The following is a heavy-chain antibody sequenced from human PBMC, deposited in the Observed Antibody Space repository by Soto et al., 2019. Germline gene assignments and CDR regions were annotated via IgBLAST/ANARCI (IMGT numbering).Heavy chain of an antibody. CDR3: AKDNGNYPSGSFSH. D-gene: IGHD3-10*01. CDR2: ISGTGDSS. Sequence: PVGSLRLSCASSVCTFGSYAMSCVRHSPGKGLEWVSLISGTGDSSEYANSVKGRFTISRDYSKTTVFLQMNSLRAEDTAVYFCAKDNGNYPSGSFSHWGQGTLVTVSS. CDR1: VCTFGSYA. V-gene: IGHV3-23*01. J-gene: IGHJ4*02.